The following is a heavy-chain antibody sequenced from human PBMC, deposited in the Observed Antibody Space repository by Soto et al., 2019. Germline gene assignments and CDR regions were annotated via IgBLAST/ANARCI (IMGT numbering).Heavy chain of an antibody. CDR3: ARYHRGGKGYDYVWGSYRYEGYAFDI. D-gene: IGHD3-16*02. CDR2: INSDGSST. J-gene: IGHJ3*02. CDR1: GFTFSSYW. V-gene: IGHV3-74*01. Sequence: EVQLVESGGGLVQPGGSLRLSCAAYGFTFSSYWMHWVRQAPGKGLVWVSRINSDGSSTSYADSVKGRFTISRDNAKNTLKLQMNRLKVEDTAVYYCARYHRGGKGYDYVWGSYRYEGYAFDIWGQGTMVTVSS.